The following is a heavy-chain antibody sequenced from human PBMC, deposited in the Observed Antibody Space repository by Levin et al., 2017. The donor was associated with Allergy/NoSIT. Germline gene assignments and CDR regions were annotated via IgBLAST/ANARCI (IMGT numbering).Heavy chain of an antibody. CDR1: GDSVSSNSAA. V-gene: IGHV6-1*01. Sequence: SQTLSLTCAISGDSVSSNSAAWNWIRQSPSRGLEWLGRTYYRSKWYNDYAVSVKSRITINPDTSKNQFSLQLNSVTPEDTAVYYCASTYYVDIVATILLCILAGVDYWGQGTLVTVSS. CDR2: TYYRSKWYN. CDR3: ASTYYVDIVATILLCILAGVDY. J-gene: IGHJ4*02. D-gene: IGHD5-12*01.